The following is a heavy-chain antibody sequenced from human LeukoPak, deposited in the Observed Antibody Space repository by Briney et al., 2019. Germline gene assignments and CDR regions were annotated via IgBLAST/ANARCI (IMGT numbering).Heavy chain of an antibody. Sequence: GGSLRLSCAASGFTFSSYGMHWVRRAPGKGLEWVAVIWYDGSNKYYADSVKGRFTISRDNSKNTLYLQMNSLRAEDTAVYYCAKEAPTRLVVRSYMDVWGKGTTVTVSS. CDR2: IWYDGSNK. V-gene: IGHV3-33*06. CDR3: AKEAPTRLVVRSYMDV. J-gene: IGHJ6*03. CDR1: GFTFSSYG. D-gene: IGHD3-22*01.